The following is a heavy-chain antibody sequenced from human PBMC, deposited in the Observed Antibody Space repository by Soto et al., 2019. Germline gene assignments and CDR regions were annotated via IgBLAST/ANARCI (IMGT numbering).Heavy chain of an antibody. V-gene: IGHV1-18*01. CDR2: ISAYNGNT. CDR1: GYTFTSYG. D-gene: IGHD1-1*01. CDR3: ATSRRSTNWLDP. Sequence: ASVKVSCKASGYTFTSYGISWVRQAPGQGLEWMGWISAYNGNTNYAQKLQGRVTMTTDTSTSTAYMELRSLRSDDTAVYYCATSRRSTNWLDPRGQGTLVTVSS. J-gene: IGHJ5*02.